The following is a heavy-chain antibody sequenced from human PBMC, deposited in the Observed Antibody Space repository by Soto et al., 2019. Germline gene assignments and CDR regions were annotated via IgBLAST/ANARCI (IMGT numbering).Heavy chain of an antibody. CDR1: GFTFSSYT. CDR2: ITSGSDYI. D-gene: IGHD3-9*01. V-gene: IGHV3-21*01. CDR3: TREHVVTIFRRGQRGSFDN. Sequence: VGSLRLSCAASGFTFSSYTMNWVRQAPGKGLEWVAFITSGSDYIYYADSVKGRFTISRDDANNSLFLQMSSLRAEDTAVYYCTREHVVTIFRRGQRGSFDNWSQGTLVTVSS. J-gene: IGHJ4*02.